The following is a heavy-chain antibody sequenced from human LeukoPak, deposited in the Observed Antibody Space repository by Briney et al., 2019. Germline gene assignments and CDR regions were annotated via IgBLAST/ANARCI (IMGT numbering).Heavy chain of an antibody. J-gene: IGHJ3*02. D-gene: IGHD2-2*01. CDR1: GFTFDDYA. CDR3: AKDFDQLLDAFDI. V-gene: IGHV3-9*03. Sequence: GGSLRLSCAASGFTFDDYAMHWVRQAPGKGLEWVSGISWNSGSIGYADPVKGRFTISRDNAKNSLYLQMNSLRAEDMALYYCAKDFDQLLDAFDIWGQGTMVTVSS. CDR2: ISWNSGSI.